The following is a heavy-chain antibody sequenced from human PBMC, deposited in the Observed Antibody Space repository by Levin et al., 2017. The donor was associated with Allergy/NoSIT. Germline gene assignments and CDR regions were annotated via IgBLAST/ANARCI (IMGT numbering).Heavy chain of an antibody. CDR1: GFTFSSCS. CDR2: ISSSSTVI. D-gene: IGHD2-15*01. Sequence: LTGGSLRLSCTASGFTFSSCSMNWVRQAPGKGLEWVSYISSSSTVIHYADSVKGLFTISRDNAKNSLYLQMNSLRAEDTAVYYCARDGGYCSGGSCYSPFDFWGQGTPVTVSS. CDR3: ARDGGYCSGGSCYSPFDF. V-gene: IGHV3-48*01. J-gene: IGHJ4*02.